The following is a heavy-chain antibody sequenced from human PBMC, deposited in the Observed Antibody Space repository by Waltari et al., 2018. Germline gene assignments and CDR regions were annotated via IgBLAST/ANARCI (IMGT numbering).Heavy chain of an antibody. CDR1: GGSFSGYY. D-gene: IGHD1-26*01. V-gene: IGHV4-34*01. J-gene: IGHJ2*01. CDR3: ARLGPHWYFDL. Sequence: QVQLQQWGAGLLKPSETLSLTCAVYGGSFSGYYWSWIRQPPGKGLEWIGEINHSGSTNYNPSLKSRVTISVDTSKNQFSLKLSSVTAADTAVYYCARLGPHWYFDLWGRGTLVTVSS. CDR2: INHSGST.